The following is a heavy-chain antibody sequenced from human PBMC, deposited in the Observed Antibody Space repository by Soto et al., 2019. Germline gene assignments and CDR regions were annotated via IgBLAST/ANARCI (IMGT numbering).Heavy chain of an antibody. CDR1: GYTFTSYD. D-gene: IGHD6-13*01. J-gene: IGHJ6*03. CDR2: MNPNRGNT. V-gene: IGHV1-8*01. Sequence: QVQLVQSGAEVKKPGASVKVSCKASGYTFTSYDINWVRQATGQGLEWMGWMNPNRGNTGYAQKFQGRVTMTRNTSISTAYMELSSLRSEDTAGYYCARGPGSWYYYYMDVWGKGTTVTVSS. CDR3: ARGPGSWYYYYMDV.